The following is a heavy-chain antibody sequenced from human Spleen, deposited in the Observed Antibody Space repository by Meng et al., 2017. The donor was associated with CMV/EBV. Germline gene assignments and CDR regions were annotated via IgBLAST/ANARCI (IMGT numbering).Heavy chain of an antibody. V-gene: IGHV4-34*01. J-gene: IGHJ4*02. CDR3: ARQLAPNWTDMTENFDY. D-gene: IGHD1-1*01. CDR2: VSYSGTS. Sequence: SETLSLTCAVYGESFSGYFWVWIRQPPGKGLEWLGRVSYSGTSHYNPSLKGRLTISVDTSNNHFSLTLTSVTAADTALYYCARQLAPNWTDMTENFDYWGQGTLVTVSS. CDR1: GESFSGYF.